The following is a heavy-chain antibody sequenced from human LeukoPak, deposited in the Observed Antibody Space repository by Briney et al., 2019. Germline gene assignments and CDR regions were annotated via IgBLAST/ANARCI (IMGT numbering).Heavy chain of an antibody. CDR2: INPNSGGT. J-gene: IGHJ5*02. CDR1: GYTFTGYY. CDR3: ASGVGAHP. V-gene: IGHV1-2*02. D-gene: IGHD1-26*01. Sequence: ASVKVSCTASGYTFTGYYMHWVRQAPGQGLEWMGWINPNSGGTNYAQKFQGRVTMTEDTSTDTAYMELSSLRSEDTAVYYCASGVGAHPWGQGTLVTVSS.